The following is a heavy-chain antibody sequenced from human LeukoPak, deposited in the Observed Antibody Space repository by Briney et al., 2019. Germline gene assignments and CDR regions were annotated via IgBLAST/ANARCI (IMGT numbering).Heavy chain of an antibody. CDR2: INGAGDRT. Sequence: GGSLRLSCAGSGFTFSGFSMHWVRQAPGRGLEYVSAINGAGDRTYYADSVKGRFSISRDNSKNTLYLQMGNLRGEDMALYFCARIGMENFYDLWGQGTLVTVSA. CDR3: ARIGMENFYDL. D-gene: IGHD1-7*01. CDR1: GFTFSGFS. J-gene: IGHJ5*02. V-gene: IGHV3-64*02.